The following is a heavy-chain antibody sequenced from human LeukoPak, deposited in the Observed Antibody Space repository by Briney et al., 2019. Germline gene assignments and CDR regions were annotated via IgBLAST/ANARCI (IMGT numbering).Heavy chain of an antibody. CDR3: ARGITVTTVFDC. D-gene: IGHD4-17*01. Sequence: SQTLSLTCTVSGGSISNYYWSWIRQPPGKGLEWIGYIYYSGSTKYNPSLKSRVTISVDTSKNQFSLKLSSVTAADTAVYYCARGITVTTVFDCWGQGTLVTVSS. CDR2: IYYSGST. CDR1: GGSISNYY. V-gene: IGHV4-59*01. J-gene: IGHJ4*02.